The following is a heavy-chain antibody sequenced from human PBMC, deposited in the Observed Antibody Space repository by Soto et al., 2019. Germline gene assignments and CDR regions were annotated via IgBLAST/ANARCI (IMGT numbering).Heavy chain of an antibody. Sequence: SVKVSCKASGGTFSSYTISWVRQAPGQGLEWMGRIIPILGIANYAQKFQGRVTITADKSTSTAYMELSSLRSEDTAVYYCARELGYCSGGSPCGPEYWGQGTLVTVSS. CDR3: ARELGYCSGGSPCGPEY. D-gene: IGHD2-15*01. V-gene: IGHV1-69*04. J-gene: IGHJ4*02. CDR2: IIPILGIA. CDR1: GGTFSSYT.